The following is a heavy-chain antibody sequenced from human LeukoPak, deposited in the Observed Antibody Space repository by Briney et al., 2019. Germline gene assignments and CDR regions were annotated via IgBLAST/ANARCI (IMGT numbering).Heavy chain of an antibody. V-gene: IGHV3-23*01. D-gene: IGHD6-19*01. Sequence: GGSLRLSCAASGFTFSSYAMSWVRQAPGKGLEWVSAISGSGGSTYYADSVKGRFTISRDNSKNTLYLQMNSLRAEDTAVYYCAKDRHSGWYQRRSFDYWGQGTLVTVSS. CDR3: AKDRHSGWYQRRSFDY. J-gene: IGHJ4*02. CDR1: GFTFSSYA. CDR2: ISGSGGST.